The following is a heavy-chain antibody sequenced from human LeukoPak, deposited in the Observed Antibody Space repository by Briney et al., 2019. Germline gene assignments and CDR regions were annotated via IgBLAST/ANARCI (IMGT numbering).Heavy chain of an antibody. CDR2: IYYSGST. CDR1: GGSISSSSYY. J-gene: IGHJ4*02. V-gene: IGHV4-39*01. D-gene: IGHD3-16*02. Sequence: PSETLSLTCTVSGGSISSSSYYWGWIRQPPGKGLEWIGSIYYSGSTYYNPSLKSRVTISVDTSKNQFSLKLSSVTAADTAVYYCARHAPSGSYRYYFDYWGQGTLVTVSS. CDR3: ARHAPSGSYRYYFDY.